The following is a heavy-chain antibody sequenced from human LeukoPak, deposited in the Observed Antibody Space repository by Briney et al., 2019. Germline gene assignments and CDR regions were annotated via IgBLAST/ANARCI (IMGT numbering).Heavy chain of an antibody. V-gene: IGHV1-24*01. CDR2: FDLEDGET. Sequence: ASVKVSCKVSRYTLTDLSMHWVRQAPGKGLEWMGGFDLEDGETIYAQKFQGRVTMTEDTSTDTAYMELSSLRSEDTAMYYCATSLGFLEWSGGGYWGQGTLVTVSS. J-gene: IGHJ4*02. D-gene: IGHD3-3*01. CDR3: ATSLGFLEWSGGGY. CDR1: RYTLTDLS.